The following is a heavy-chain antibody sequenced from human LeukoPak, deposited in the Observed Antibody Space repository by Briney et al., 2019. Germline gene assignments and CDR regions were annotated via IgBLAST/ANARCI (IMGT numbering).Heavy chain of an antibody. CDR1: GSTFSSYA. D-gene: IGHD3-10*01. CDR3: AKDVTSLWFGESLDAFNV. V-gene: IGHV3-23*01. CDR2: IGGSGVKT. Sequence: GGSLRLSCAASGSTFSSYALTWVRQAPGKGLEWVSTIGGSGVKTYYADSVKGRFTISRDNSQNTLYLQMNSLRVDDTAVYYCAKDVTSLWFGESLDAFNVWGQGTMVTVSS. J-gene: IGHJ3*01.